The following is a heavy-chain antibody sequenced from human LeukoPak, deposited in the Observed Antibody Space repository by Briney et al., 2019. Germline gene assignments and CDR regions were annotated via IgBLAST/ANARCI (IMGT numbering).Heavy chain of an antibody. CDR1: GFTVSNNY. J-gene: IGHJ4*02. CDR2: IYSNGKA. D-gene: IGHD5-18*01. V-gene: IGHV3-66*01. CDR3: ARDRADGYNYGDSFDN. Sequence: QPGGSLRLSCVASGFTVSNNYMSWVRQAPGKGLEWVSVIYSNGKAYYIDSVKGRFTISRDISQHTLFLQMNKLREEDTAVYYCARDRADGYNYGDSFDNWGQGVLVTVSS.